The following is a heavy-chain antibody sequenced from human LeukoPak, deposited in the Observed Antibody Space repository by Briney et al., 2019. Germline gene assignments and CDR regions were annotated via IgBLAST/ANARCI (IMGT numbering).Heavy chain of an antibody. CDR1: GGSVIGYF. CDR2: IHYSGST. CDR3: ARDPPTDRRNSFRY. Sequence: FETLSLTSIVSGGSVIGYFSSWIRQSPGRGLEWIGYIHYSGSTKYTPSLQSRVTISVDTSRNHFSLWLSYVTAADTAIYYCARDPPTDRRNSFRYWGPVTLVTVSS. D-gene: IGHD1-14*01. J-gene: IGHJ4*02. V-gene: IGHV4-59*02.